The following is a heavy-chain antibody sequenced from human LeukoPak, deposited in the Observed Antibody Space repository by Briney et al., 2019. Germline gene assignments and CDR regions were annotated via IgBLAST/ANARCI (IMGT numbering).Heavy chain of an antibody. D-gene: IGHD2-2*01. CDR2: IVGSGGNM. CDR1: GFSFSSYA. CDR3: AKGLTWDSTSCSD. Sequence: PGGSLRLSCAASGFSFSSYAMSWVRQAPGKGLEWVSAIVGSGGNMYYADSVKGRFTISRDNFKSTLYLQMNILRAEDTAFYYCAKGLTWDSTSCSDWGQGTLVTVSS. J-gene: IGHJ4*02. V-gene: IGHV3-23*01.